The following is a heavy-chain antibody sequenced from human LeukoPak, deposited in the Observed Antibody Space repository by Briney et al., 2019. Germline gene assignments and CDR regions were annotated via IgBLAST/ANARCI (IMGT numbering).Heavy chain of an antibody. J-gene: IGHJ4*02. CDR3: ARSYGSGSSTFDY. Sequence: SETLSLTCAVYGGSFSGYYWSWIRQPPGKGLEWIGEINHSGSTNYNPSLKSRVTISVDTSKNQFSLKLSSVTAADTAVYYCARSYGSGSSTFDYWDQGTLVTVSS. V-gene: IGHV4-34*01. CDR1: GGSFSGYY. CDR2: INHSGST. D-gene: IGHD3-10*01.